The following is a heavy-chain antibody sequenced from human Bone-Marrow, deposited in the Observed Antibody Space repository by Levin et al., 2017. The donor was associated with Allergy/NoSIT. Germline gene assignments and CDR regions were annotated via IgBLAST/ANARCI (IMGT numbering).Heavy chain of an antibody. Sequence: SCAASGFTFSSYGMHWVRQAPGKGLEWVAAISYDGINEYYADSVKGRFTISRDNSKNTLYLQMNSLRADDTAVYYCAKVRDSFGSGSLAFDYWGQGTLGTVSS. CDR3: AKVRDSFGSGSLAFDY. V-gene: IGHV3-30*18. CDR1: GFTFSSYG. D-gene: IGHD3-10*01. J-gene: IGHJ4*02. CDR2: ISYDGINE.